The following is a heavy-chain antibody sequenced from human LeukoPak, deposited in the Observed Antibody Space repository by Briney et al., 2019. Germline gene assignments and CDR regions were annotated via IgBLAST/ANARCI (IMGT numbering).Heavy chain of an antibody. D-gene: IGHD3-22*01. CDR3: ARDSAYYYDSSGYPYNWFDP. V-gene: IGHV1-69*05. J-gene: IGHJ5*02. Sequence: SVTVSCKASGGTFSSYAISWVRQAPGQGLEWMGWIIPIFGTANYAQKFQGRVTITTDESTSTAYMELSSLRSEDTAVYYCARDSAYYYDSSGYPYNWFDPWGQGTLVTVSS. CDR1: GGTFSSYA. CDR2: IIPIFGTA.